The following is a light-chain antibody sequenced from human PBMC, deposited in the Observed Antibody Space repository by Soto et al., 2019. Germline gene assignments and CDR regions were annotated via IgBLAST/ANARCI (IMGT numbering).Light chain of an antibody. Sequence: LTQPPSASGSTGRSVTISCTGTSSDVGGYNYVSWYQQYPGRAPKLMIYEVTKRPSGVPDRFSGSKSGNTASLTVSGLQAEDEADYYCSSYAASNNFYFVFGGGTKVTVL. J-gene: IGLJ3*02. CDR1: SSDVGGYNY. CDR2: EVT. V-gene: IGLV2-8*01. CDR3: SSYAASNNFYFV.